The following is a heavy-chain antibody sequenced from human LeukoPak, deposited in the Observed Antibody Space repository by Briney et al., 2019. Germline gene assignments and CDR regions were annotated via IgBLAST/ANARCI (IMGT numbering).Heavy chain of an antibody. CDR2: IIPIFGTA. V-gene: IGHV1-69*05. CDR3: ARGIVADYYYYMDV. J-gene: IGHJ6*03. D-gene: IGHD5-12*01. CDR1: GGTFGSYA. Sequence: GASVKVPCKASGGTFGSYAISWVRQAPGQGLEWMGGIIPIFGTANYAQKFQGRVTITTDESTSTAYMELSSLRSEDTAVYYCARGIVADYYYYMDVWGKGTTVTVSS.